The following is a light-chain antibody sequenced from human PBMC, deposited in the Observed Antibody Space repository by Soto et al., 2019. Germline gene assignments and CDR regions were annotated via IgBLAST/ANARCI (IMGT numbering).Light chain of an antibody. Sequence: QSVLTQPPSASGTPGQRATISCSGSSSSIGTNYVYWYQQFPGTAPKLLIYKSNQRPSGVPDRFSGSKSGTSAPLAISGLRSEDEADYHCASWDDSLSGYVFGTGTKVTVL. CDR3: ASWDDSLSGYV. J-gene: IGLJ1*01. CDR1: SSSIGTNY. V-gene: IGLV1-47*01. CDR2: KSN.